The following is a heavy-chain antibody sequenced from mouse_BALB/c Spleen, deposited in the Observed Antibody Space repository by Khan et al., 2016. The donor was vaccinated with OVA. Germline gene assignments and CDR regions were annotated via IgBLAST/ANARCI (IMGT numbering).Heavy chain of an antibody. D-gene: IGHD1-1*02. V-gene: IGHV5-9*03. CDR1: GFTFSSFT. J-gene: IGHJ3*01. Sequence: EVELVESGGGLVKPGGSLKLSCAASGFTFSSFTMSWVRQTPEKRLEWVASISSGGDNTYYPDSVKGRFTISRDTAKNNLYLQMSSLRSEDTALYYCARSNYGPCAYWGQGTLVTVSA. CDR3: ARSNYGPCAY. CDR2: ISSGGDNT.